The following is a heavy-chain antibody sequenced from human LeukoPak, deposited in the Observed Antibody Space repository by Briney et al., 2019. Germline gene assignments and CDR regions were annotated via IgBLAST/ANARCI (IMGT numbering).Heavy chain of an antibody. CDR1: GFTFRNYW. CDR3: AKDLTFQH. Sequence: GGSLRLSCVASGFTFRNYWISWVRQAPGKGLEWVANIKQDGSEKYYVDSVKGRFTISRDNARNSLYLQMNSLRGEDTAVYYCAKDLTFQHWGQGTLVTVSS. J-gene: IGHJ1*01. CDR2: IKQDGSEK. V-gene: IGHV3-7*01.